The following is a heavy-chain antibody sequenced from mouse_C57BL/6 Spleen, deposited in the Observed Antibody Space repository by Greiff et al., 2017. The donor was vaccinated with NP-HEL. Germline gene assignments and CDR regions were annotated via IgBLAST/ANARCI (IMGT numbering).Heavy chain of an antibody. V-gene: IGHV1-81*01. Sequence: VQGVESGAELARPGASVKLSCKASGYTFTSYGISWVKQRTGQGLEWIGEIYPRSGNTYYNEKFKGKATLTADKSSSTAYMELRSLTSEDSAVYFCARLTTVVARYFDVWGTGTTVTVSS. CDR3: ARLTTVVARYFDV. CDR1: GYTFTSYG. J-gene: IGHJ1*03. D-gene: IGHD1-1*01. CDR2: IYPRSGNT.